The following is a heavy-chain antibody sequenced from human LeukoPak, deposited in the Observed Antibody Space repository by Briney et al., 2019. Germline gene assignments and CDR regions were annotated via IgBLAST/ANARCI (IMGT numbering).Heavy chain of an antibody. J-gene: IGHJ4*02. CDR3: ARDVVGASFDY. V-gene: IGHV3-21*01. Sequence: GGSLRLSCAASRFTFSSYSMNWVRQAPGKGLEWVSSISSSSSYIYYADSVKGRFTISRDNAKNSLYPQMNSLRAEDTAVYYCARDVVGASFDYWGQGTLVTVSS. CDR2: ISSSSSYI. D-gene: IGHD1-26*01. CDR1: RFTFSSYS.